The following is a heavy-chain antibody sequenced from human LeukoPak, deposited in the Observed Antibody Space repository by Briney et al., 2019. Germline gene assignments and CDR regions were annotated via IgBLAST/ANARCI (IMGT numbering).Heavy chain of an antibody. Sequence: PGGSLRLSCAASGFTFSSYSMNWGRQAPGTGLEWVSSISSSSSYIYYADSVKGRFTISRDNAKNSLYLQMNSLRAEDTAVYYCASFYSGSYRDFDYWGQGTLVTVSS. CDR1: GFTFSSYS. CDR2: ISSSSSYI. CDR3: ASFYSGSYRDFDY. V-gene: IGHV3-21*01. D-gene: IGHD1-26*01. J-gene: IGHJ4*02.